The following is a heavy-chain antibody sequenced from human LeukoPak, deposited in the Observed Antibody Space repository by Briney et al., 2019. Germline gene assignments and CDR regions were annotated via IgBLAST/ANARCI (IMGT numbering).Heavy chain of an antibody. J-gene: IGHJ3*02. D-gene: IGHD3-10*01. CDR1: GFTFDDYG. CDR2: INWNGGST. V-gene: IGHV3-20*01. CDR3: ASSRNSYGSGSYYGDAFDI. Sequence: GGSLRLSCAASGFTFDDYGMSWVRQPPGKGLEWVSGINWNGGSTGYADSVKGRFTISRDNAKKSLYLQMNSLRVEDTALYNCASSRNSYGSGSYYGDAFDIWGQGTMVTVSS.